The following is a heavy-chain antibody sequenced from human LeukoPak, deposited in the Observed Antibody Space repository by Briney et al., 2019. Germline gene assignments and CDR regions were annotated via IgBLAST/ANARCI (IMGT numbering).Heavy chain of an antibody. D-gene: IGHD6-13*01. Sequence: GASVKVSCKASGYTFTSCNINWVRQATGQGLEWMGWMNPNSGNTGYAQKFQGRVTITRDTSISTAYMELSSLTSEDTAVYYCATSTGYSSTCYIDYWGQGTLVTVFS. CDR2: MNPNSGNT. V-gene: IGHV1-8*03. J-gene: IGHJ4*02. CDR1: GYTFTSCN. CDR3: ATSTGYSSTCYIDY.